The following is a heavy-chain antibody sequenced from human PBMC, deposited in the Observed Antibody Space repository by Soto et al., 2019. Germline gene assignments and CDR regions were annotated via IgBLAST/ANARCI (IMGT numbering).Heavy chain of an antibody. CDR2: ISGGGGTT. CDR3: ARDCGKGYGMDV. V-gene: IGHV3-48*02. J-gene: IGHJ6*02. Sequence: PGGSLRLSCAASGFTFSSYAMNWVRQVPGKGLEWVASISGGGGTTNYADSVKGRFTISRDNAKNSLYLQMNSLRDEDTAVYYCARDCGKGYGMDVWGQGTTVTVSS. CDR1: GFTFSSYA.